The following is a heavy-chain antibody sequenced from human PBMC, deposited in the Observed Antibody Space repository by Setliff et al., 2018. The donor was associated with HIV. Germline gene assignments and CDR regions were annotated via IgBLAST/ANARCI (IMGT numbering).Heavy chain of an antibody. Sequence: SETLSLTCTVSGGSASNSRYYWAWIRQPPGKGPEYIGSIYYNEKTYYSPSLKGRVTISVDTSKNQFSLNLTSVTAADTAVYFCASRVYYYDSNKVLREEGFDPWGQGTLVTVSS. CDR3: ASRVYYYDSNKVLREEGFDP. D-gene: IGHD3-22*01. V-gene: IGHV4-39*01. CDR1: GGSASNSRYY. CDR2: IYYNEKT. J-gene: IGHJ5*02.